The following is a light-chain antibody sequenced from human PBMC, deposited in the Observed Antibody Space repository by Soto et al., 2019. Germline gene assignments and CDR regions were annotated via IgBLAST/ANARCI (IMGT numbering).Light chain of an antibody. J-gene: IGLJ2*01. Sequence: QAVVTQPPSVSGAPGQRVTISCTGSSSNIGAGYDVHWYQQLPGTAPKLLIYGNSNRPSGVPDRFSGSKSGTSASLAISGLRSEDEADYYCAAWDDSLVGVFGGGTKLTVL. CDR2: GNS. CDR1: SSNIGAGYD. CDR3: AAWDDSLVGV. V-gene: IGLV1-40*01.